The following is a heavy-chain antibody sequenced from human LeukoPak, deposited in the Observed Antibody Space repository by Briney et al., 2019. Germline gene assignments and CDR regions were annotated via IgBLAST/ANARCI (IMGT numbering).Heavy chain of an antibody. D-gene: IGHD3-22*01. CDR1: GGSISSYY. J-gene: IGHJ4*02. CDR2: IYYSGST. V-gene: IGHV4-59*01. Sequence: SETLSLTCTVSGGSISSYYWSWIRQPPGKGLEWIGYIYYSGSTNYNPSLKSRVTISVDTSKDQFSLKLSSVTAADTAVYYCARRGVGYYDSSGYYALDYWGQGTLVTVSS. CDR3: ARRGVGYYDSSGYYALDY.